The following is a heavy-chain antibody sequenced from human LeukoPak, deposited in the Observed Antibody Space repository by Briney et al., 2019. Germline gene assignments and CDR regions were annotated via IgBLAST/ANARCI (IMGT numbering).Heavy chain of an antibody. CDR3: ARGRDIVLMVYGGSGIWFDP. CDR2: IKQDGSEK. CDR1: GFMFNNYW. V-gene: IGHV3-7*02. Sequence: PGGSLRLSCAASGFMFNNYWMSWVRQAPGKGLEWVANIKQDGSEKHYVDSLKGRFTISRDNARNSLYLQMNSLRAEDTAVYYCARGRDIVLMVYGGSGIWFDPWGQGTLVTVSS. D-gene: IGHD2-8*01. J-gene: IGHJ5*02.